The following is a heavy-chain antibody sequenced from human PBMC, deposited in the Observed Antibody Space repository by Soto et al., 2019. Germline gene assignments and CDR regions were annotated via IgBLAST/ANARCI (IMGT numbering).Heavy chain of an antibody. J-gene: IGHJ4*02. V-gene: IGHV1-18*01. D-gene: IGHD3-16*01. CDR1: GYTFTNYA. Sequence: QVQLVQSGIEVKKPGASVKVSCKASGYTFTNYAISWVRQAPGQGLEWMGWISAYNGNTVYAQILQRTITTSTYTSTSTAYMELRSLLSDHTPMYYCPRSGGRIDYWGQGTLVTVS. CDR3: PRSGGRIDY. CDR2: ISAYNGNT.